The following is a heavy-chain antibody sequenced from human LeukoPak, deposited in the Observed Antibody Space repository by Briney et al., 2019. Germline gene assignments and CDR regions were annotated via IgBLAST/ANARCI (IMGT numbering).Heavy chain of an antibody. D-gene: IGHD3-10*01. CDR2: ISSSSSYI. CDR3: ARGTLLWFGELQNDY. CDR1: GFTFSSYS. J-gene: IGHJ4*02. V-gene: IGHV3-21*01. Sequence: GGSLRLSCAASGFTFSSYSMNWVRQAPGKGLEWVSSISSSSSYIYYADSVKGRFTISRDNAKNSLYLQMNSLRAEDTAVYYCARGTLLWFGELQNDYWGQGTLVTVSS.